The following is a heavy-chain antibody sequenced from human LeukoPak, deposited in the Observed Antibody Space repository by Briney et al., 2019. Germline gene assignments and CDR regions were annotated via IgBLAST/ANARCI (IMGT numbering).Heavy chain of an antibody. D-gene: IGHD6-13*01. J-gene: IGHJ4*02. CDR3: ARGRIAAAGAIDY. CDR1: GYTFTGYY. Sequence: ASVKVSCKASGYTFTGYYMHWVRQAPGQGLEWMGWINPNSGGTNYAQKLQGRVTLTRDTSISTAYMEMRKLTSDDTAFYYCARGRIAAAGAIDYWGQGARVTVSS. V-gene: IGHV1-2*02. CDR2: INPNSGGT.